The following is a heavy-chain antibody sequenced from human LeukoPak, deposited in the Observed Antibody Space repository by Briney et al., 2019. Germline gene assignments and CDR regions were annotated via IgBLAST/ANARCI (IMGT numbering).Heavy chain of an antibody. CDR3: ARASSKQLAGYLPDGFDF. J-gene: IGHJ3*01. CDR1: GFNFSTYA. V-gene: IGHV3-23*01. D-gene: IGHD3-9*01. Sequence: GGSLRLSCAASGFNFSTYAMSWVRQAPAKGLEWVSALSGRGSNTYYADSVKGRFTISRDNAKNSLSLQMNSLRADDAAVYYCARASSKQLAGYLPDGFDFWGQGTMVTVSS. CDR2: LSGRGSNT.